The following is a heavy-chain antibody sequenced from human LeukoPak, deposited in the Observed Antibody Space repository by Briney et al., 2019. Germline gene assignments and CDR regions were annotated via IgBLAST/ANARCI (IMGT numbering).Heavy chain of an antibody. CDR2: IYYSGST. CDR3: ARANYIAARPYYFDH. Sequence: SETLSLTCTVSGGSISSYYWSWIRQPPGKGLEWIGYIYYSGSTNYNPSLKSRVTISVDTSKNQFSLKLSSVTAADTAVYYCARANYIAARPYYFDHWGQGTLVTVSS. CDR1: GGSISSYY. D-gene: IGHD6-6*01. J-gene: IGHJ4*02. V-gene: IGHV4-59*01.